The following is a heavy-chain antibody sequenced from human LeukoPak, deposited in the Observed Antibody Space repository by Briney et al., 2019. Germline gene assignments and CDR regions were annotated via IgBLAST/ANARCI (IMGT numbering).Heavy chain of an antibody. CDR1: GYTFTSYG. D-gene: IGHD5-24*01. CDR2: MNPNSGNT. V-gene: IGHV1-8*03. J-gene: IGHJ4*02. CDR3: ARGFRVMATTTSWPPSY. Sequence: GASVKVSCKASGYTFTSYGISWVRQAPGQGLEWMGWMNPNSGNTGYAQKFQGRVTITRNTSISTAYMELSSLRSEDTAVYYCARGFRVMATTTSWPPSYWGQGTLVTVSS.